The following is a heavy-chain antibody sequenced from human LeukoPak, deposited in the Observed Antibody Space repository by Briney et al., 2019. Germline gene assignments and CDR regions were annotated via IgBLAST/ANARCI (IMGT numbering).Heavy chain of an antibody. Sequence: GGSLRLSCAASGFTVSSNYMSWVRQAPGKGPEWASTIGGSGGNTYYADSVKGRFTISRDNSKNTLFLQMNSLRAEDTAVYYCAKEGTLLWFGESLDYFDSWGQGTLVTVSS. CDR3: AKEGTLLWFGESLDYFDS. J-gene: IGHJ4*02. D-gene: IGHD3-10*01. CDR1: GFTVSSNY. CDR2: IGGSGGNT. V-gene: IGHV3-23*01.